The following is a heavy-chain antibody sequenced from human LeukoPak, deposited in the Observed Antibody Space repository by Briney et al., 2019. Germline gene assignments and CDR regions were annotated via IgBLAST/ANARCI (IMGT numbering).Heavy chain of an antibody. CDR1: GYLFTSYW. CDR2: FYPGDSDT. J-gene: IGHJ4*02. D-gene: IGHD3-22*01. Sequence: GDPLKISCKGSGYLFTSYWIVWVPQFPGKGLEWMVIFYPGDSDTRYSPSFQGQVTISADKSISTAYLQWSSLKASDTAMYYCASLVEDYYDSSGYPRYDYWGQGTLVTVSS. CDR3: ASLVEDYYDSSGYPRYDY. V-gene: IGHV5-51*01.